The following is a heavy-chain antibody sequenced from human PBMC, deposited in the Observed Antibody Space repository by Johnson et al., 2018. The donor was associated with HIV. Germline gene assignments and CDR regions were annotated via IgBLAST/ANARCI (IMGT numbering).Heavy chain of an antibody. D-gene: IGHD6-13*01. Sequence: QVQLVESGGGVVQPGRSLRLSCAASGFTFSSYGMHWVRQAPGKGLELVAVISYDGSNKYYADSVKGRFTISRDNSKNTLYLQMNSLRAEDTAVYYCARDGLAARVVGAFDIWGQGTMVTVSS. CDR3: ARDGLAARVVGAFDI. V-gene: IGHV3-30*03. CDR2: ISYDGSNK. CDR1: GFTFSSYG. J-gene: IGHJ3*02.